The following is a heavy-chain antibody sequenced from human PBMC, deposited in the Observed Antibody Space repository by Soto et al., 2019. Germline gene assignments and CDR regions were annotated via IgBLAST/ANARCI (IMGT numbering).Heavy chain of an antibody. CDR2: FDPEDGET. Sequence: ASVKVSCKVSGYTLTELSMHWVRQAPGQGLEWMGGFDPEDGETIYAQKFQGRVTMTEDTSTDTAYMELSSLRSEDTAVYYCATEYSYGYAYYYGREVWGKGTPVIVSS. V-gene: IGHV1-24*01. D-gene: IGHD5-18*01. J-gene: IGHJ6*04. CDR3: ATEYSYGYAYYYGREV. CDR1: GYTLTELS.